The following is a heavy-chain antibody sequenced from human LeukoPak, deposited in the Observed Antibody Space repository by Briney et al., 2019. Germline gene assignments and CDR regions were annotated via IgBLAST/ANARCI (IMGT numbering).Heavy chain of an antibody. CDR1: GYTFTGYY. CDR3: ARTRILRIREVDYYYYGMDV. V-gene: IGHV1-2*04. Sequence: GASVKVSCKASGYTFTGYYMHWARQAPGQGLEWMGWINPNSGGTNYAQKFQGWVTMTRDTSISTAYMELSRLRSDDTAVYYCARTRILRIREVDYYYYGMDVWGQGTTVTVSS. J-gene: IGHJ6*02. D-gene: IGHD2-15*01. CDR2: INPNSGGT.